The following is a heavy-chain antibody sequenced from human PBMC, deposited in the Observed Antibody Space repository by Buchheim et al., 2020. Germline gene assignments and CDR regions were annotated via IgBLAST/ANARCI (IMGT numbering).Heavy chain of an antibody. J-gene: IGHJ4*02. V-gene: IGHV2-5*02. CDR3: AHSSYYYDSSGLWNPNY. Sequence: QIPLKESGPTLVKPTQTLTLTCTFSGFSLSTSGVGVGWIRQPPGKALEWLALIYWDDDKRYSPSLKSRLTITKDTSKNQVVLTMTNMHPVDTATYYCAHSSYYYDSSGLWNPNYWGQGTL. CDR2: IYWDDDK. CDR1: GFSLSTSGVG. D-gene: IGHD3-22*01.